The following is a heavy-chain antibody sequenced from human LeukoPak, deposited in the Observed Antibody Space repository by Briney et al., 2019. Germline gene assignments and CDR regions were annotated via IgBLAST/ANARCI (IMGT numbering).Heavy chain of an antibody. CDR3: AKPNETYQLLRSGMDV. Sequence: PGGSLRLSCAASGFTFSSYAMSWVRQAPGKGLEWVSAISGSGGSTYYADSVKGRFTISRDNSKNTLYLQMNSLRAEDTAVYYCAKPNETYQLLRSGMDVWGQGTTVTVSS. V-gene: IGHV3-23*01. J-gene: IGHJ6*02. CDR1: GFTFSSYA. CDR2: ISGSGGST. D-gene: IGHD2-2*01.